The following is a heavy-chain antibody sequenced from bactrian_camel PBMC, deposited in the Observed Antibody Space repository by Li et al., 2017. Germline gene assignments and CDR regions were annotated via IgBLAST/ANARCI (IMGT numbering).Heavy chain of an antibody. V-gene: IGHV3S25*01. J-gene: IGHJ4*01. Sequence: GGSLRLSCAASGYSLQYSRYCMGWFRQAPGKEREGVASLHFRAGITYYADSVKGRFTISQDLFKNTVYLQMNNLKPEDSGMYYCAADCGGEYYHRAPCDYWGRGTQVTVS. CDR1: GYSLQYSRYC. CDR2: LHFRAGIT. D-gene: IGHD1*01. CDR3: AADCGGEYYHRAPCDY.